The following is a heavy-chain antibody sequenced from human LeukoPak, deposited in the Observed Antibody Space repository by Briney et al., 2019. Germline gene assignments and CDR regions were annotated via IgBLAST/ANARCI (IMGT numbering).Heavy chain of an antibody. J-gene: IGHJ3*02. CDR3: AKRIEGRADDVFDI. CDR1: GFSFSDYV. V-gene: IGHV3-23*01. CDR2: ISGRGRST. Sequence: GGSLRLSCAASGFSFSDYVMSWVRQAPGQGLEWVSNISGRGRSTYSADSMKGRFTSSRDNAKNTLYLQMNNLKAEDTAIYYCAKRIEGRADDVFDIWGQGTMVTVSS.